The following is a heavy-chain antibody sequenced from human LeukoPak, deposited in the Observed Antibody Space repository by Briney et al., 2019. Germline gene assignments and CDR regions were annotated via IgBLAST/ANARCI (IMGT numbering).Heavy chain of an antibody. D-gene: IGHD2-21*02. CDR1: GYTFTSYD. CDR2: MNPNSGNT. CDR3: ARGERPGDFNFDY. Sequence: ASVKVSCKASGYTFTSYDINWVRQAPRQGLEWMGWMNPNSGNTGYAQKFQGRVTMTRNTSISTAYMELSSLRSEDTAVYYCARGERPGDFNFDYWGQGTLVTVSS. J-gene: IGHJ4*02. V-gene: IGHV1-8*01.